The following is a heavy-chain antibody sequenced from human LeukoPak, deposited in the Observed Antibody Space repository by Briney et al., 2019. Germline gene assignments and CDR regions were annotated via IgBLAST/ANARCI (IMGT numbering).Heavy chain of an antibody. D-gene: IGHD6-13*01. Sequence: PGGSLRLSCAASGFTFDDYAMHWVRQAPGKGLEWVSGISWNSGSIGYADSVKGRFTISRDNAKNSLYLQMNSLRAEDTALYYCASPGSWAPDAFDIWGQGTMVTVSS. V-gene: IGHV3-9*01. J-gene: IGHJ3*02. CDR1: GFTFDDYA. CDR3: ASPGSWAPDAFDI. CDR2: ISWNSGSI.